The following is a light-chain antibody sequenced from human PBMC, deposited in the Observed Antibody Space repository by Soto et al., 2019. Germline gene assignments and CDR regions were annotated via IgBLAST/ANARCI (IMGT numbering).Light chain of an antibody. CDR1: QSVSSD. CDR2: GAS. Sequence: EIVFTQWPATLSWSPAERATLSCRARQSVSSDFARYQQKPGQAPRLLIYGASNRATGIPDRVTGSGSGTDFTLTITTLEPEDFAVYYCQQYGASPRTFGLGTKVDI. J-gene: IGKJ1*01. V-gene: IGKV3-20*01. CDR3: QQYGASPRT.